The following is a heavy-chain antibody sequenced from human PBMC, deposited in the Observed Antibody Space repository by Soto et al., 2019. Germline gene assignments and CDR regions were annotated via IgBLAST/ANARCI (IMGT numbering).Heavy chain of an antibody. CDR1: GGSISSFY. CDR2: IYFCLIT. CDR3: ARVLIRTCAFDS. V-gene: IGHV4-59*01. J-gene: IGHJ3*02. Sequence: PSETLSLTCTVSGGSISSFYWSWIRQPPGKGLEWIVYIYFCLITHYNPSLSSRVTILVDTSKNQFSLKLFSVSVVDMAVYYCARVLIRTCAFDSWGQGTMITVTS.